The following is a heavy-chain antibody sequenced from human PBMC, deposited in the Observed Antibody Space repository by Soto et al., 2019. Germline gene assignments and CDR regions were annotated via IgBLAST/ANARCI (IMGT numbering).Heavy chain of an antibody. V-gene: IGHV4-30-4*01. J-gene: IGHJ4*02. Sequence: SETLSLTCTVSGGSISSGDYYWSWIRQPPGKGLEWIGYIYYSGSTYYNPSLKSRVTISVDTSKNQFSLKLSSVTAADTAVYYCARVSKDIVVVPAAEYYFEYWGQGTLVTVSS. D-gene: IGHD2-2*01. CDR2: IYYSGST. CDR3: ARVSKDIVVVPAAEYYFEY. CDR1: GGSISSGDYY.